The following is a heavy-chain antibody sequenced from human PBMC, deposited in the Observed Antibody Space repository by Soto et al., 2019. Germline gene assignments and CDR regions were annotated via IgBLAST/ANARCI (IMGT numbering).Heavy chain of an antibody. Sequence: GSLRLSCAASGFTFSSYSMNWVRQAPGKGLEWVSYISSSSSTIYYADSVKGRFTISRDNAKNSLYLQMNSLRADDTVVYYCARAYYYDSSGYLNWFDPWGQGTLVTVSS. D-gene: IGHD3-22*01. J-gene: IGHJ5*02. CDR3: ARAYYYDSSGYLNWFDP. CDR2: ISSSSSTI. V-gene: IGHV3-48*01. CDR1: GFTFSSYS.